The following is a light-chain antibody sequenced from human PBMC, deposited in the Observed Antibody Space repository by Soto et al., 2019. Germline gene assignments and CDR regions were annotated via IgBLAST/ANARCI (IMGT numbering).Light chain of an antibody. CDR2: GDN. Sequence: QSVLTQPPSVTGAPGQRVTISCTWNNSNIGTGYGVHWYQQFPGTAPRLLTYGDNNRPSGVPDRFSGSKSGNTASLTISGLQAEDEADYYCLSYSSSTSPYVLGTATKVTVL. CDR1: NSNIGTGYG. V-gene: IGLV1-40*01. CDR3: LSYSSSTSPYV. J-gene: IGLJ1*01.